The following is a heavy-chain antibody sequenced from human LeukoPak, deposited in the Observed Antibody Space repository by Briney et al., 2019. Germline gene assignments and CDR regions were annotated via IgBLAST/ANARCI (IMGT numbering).Heavy chain of an antibody. V-gene: IGHV3-30*04. CDR2: ISYDGSNK. CDR3: ARDLYYYDSSGYQDY. CDR1: GFTFSSYA. J-gene: IGHJ4*02. Sequence: GGSLRLSCAASGFTFSSYAVHWVRQAPGKGLEWVAVISYDGSNKYYADSVKGRFTISRDNSKNTLYLQMNSLRAEDTAVYYCARDLYYYDSSGYQDYWGQGTLVTVSS. D-gene: IGHD3-22*01.